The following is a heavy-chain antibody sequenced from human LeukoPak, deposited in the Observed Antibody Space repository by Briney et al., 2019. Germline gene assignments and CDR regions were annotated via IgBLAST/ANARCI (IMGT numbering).Heavy chain of an antibody. J-gene: IGHJ3*02. Sequence: GESLKISCNGSGYSFTSHWIGWVRQMPGKGQEWMGIIYPGDSETRYSPSFQGQVTISADKSISTAYLQWSSLKASDTAMYYCARRYYYDSSGYYLANDAFDIWGQGTMVTVSS. D-gene: IGHD3-22*01. CDR1: GYSFTSHW. CDR3: ARRYYYDSSGYYLANDAFDI. CDR2: IYPGDSET. V-gene: IGHV5-51*01.